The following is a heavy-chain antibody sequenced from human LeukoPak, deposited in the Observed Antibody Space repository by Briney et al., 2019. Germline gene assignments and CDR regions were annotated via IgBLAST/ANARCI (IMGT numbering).Heavy chain of an antibody. CDR1: GYTFTSYD. CDR3: ARGPIKDYDYVWGSYRPPDY. V-gene: IGHV1-8*01. J-gene: IGHJ4*02. Sequence: ASVTVSCKSSGYTFTSYDINWVRQATGQGLEWMGWMNSNSGNTGYAQKFQGRVTMTRNTSISTAYMELSSLRSEDTAVYYCARGPIKDYDYVWGSYRPPDYWGQGTLVTVSS. D-gene: IGHD3-16*02. CDR2: MNSNSGNT.